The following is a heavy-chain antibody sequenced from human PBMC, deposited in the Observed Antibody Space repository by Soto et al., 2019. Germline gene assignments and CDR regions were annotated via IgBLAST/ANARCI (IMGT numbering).Heavy chain of an antibody. V-gene: IGHV1-18*01. CDR3: GSSFVGLPQPCYHYGMDV. J-gene: IGHJ6*02. CDR2: ISAYNGNT. D-gene: IGHD6-13*01. Sequence: ASVKVSCKASGYTFTSYGISWVRQAPGQGLEWMGWISAYNGNTNYAQKLQGRVTITTGTATSTAYMELRSLRCDDAAVYYCGSSFVGLPQPCYHYGMDVWGQRTTVTFS. CDR1: GYTFTSYG.